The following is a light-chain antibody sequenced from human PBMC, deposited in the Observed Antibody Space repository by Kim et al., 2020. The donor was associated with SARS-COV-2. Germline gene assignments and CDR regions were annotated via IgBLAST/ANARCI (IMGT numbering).Light chain of an antibody. CDR2: QGR. CDR1: RLGQKY. Sequence: VSPGQTAKITCSGDRLGQKYVSWYQQKPGQSPALVIYQGRKLPSGIPERFSGSNSGNTATLTITEAQSTDEADYYCQAWDSHTVIFGGGTQLTVL. J-gene: IGLJ2*01. CDR3: QAWDSHTVI. V-gene: IGLV3-1*01.